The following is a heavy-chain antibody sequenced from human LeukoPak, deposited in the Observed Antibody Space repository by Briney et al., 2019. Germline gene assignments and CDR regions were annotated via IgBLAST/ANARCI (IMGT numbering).Heavy chain of an antibody. Sequence: SETLSLTCAVSGYSISIGYYWGWIRQPPGKGLESIGSVYRTGNTYYNLSLKSRVTISVDTSKNQFSLKVDSVTAADTAVYYCARHYSDIVGDYYFDYWGQGTLVTVSS. D-gene: IGHD2-15*01. CDR3: ARHYSDIVGDYYFDY. CDR1: GYSISIGYY. V-gene: IGHV4-38-2*01. CDR2: VYRTGNT. J-gene: IGHJ4*02.